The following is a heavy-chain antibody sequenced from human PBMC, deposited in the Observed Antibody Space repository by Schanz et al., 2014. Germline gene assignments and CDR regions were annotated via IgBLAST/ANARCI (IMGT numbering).Heavy chain of an antibody. J-gene: IGHJ6*03. Sequence: QVQLVQSGAEVKKPGASVKVSCKASGYTFTNFFLHWVRQAPGQGLEWMGWINAGTGNTEYSQKFQGRVTITADKSSDTAYMELSSLRSEDTAVYYCARLGTGMAVAGSVIDSYYYYMDVWGEGTTVTVSS. CDR2: INAGTGNT. D-gene: IGHD6-19*01. V-gene: IGHV1-3*01. CDR1: GYTFTNFF. CDR3: ARLGTGMAVAGSVIDSYYYYMDV.